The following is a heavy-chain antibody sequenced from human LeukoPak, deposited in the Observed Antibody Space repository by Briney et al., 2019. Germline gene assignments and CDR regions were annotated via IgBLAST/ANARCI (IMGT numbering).Heavy chain of an antibody. V-gene: IGHV3-23*01. CDR3: TKCTTTCYANAFHI. J-gene: IGHJ3*02. Sequence: GGSLRLSCAASGFTFSSFAMSWVRQAPGKGREGVSAISGSGGDTEYADSVKGRFTISRDNSKNTLNLQMNSLRVEDTAVYYCTKCTTTCYANAFHIWGQGTMVTVSS. CDR1: GFTFSSFA. CDR2: ISGSGGDT. D-gene: IGHD2-2*01.